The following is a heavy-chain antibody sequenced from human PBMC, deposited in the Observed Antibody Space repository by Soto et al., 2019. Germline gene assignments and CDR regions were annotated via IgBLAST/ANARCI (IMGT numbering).Heavy chain of an antibody. V-gene: IGHV1-2*04. CDR3: ARGGGHAGYYYYYGMDV. CDR1: GYTFTGYY. D-gene: IGHD2-2*01. CDR2: INPNSGGT. J-gene: IGHJ6*02. Sequence: QVQLVQSGAEVKKPGASVKVSCKASGYTFTGYYMHWVRQAPGQGLEWMGWINPNSGGTNYAQKFQGWVTMTRDTSISTAYMELSRLRSDDTAVYYCARGGGHAGYYYYYGMDVWGQGTTVTVSS.